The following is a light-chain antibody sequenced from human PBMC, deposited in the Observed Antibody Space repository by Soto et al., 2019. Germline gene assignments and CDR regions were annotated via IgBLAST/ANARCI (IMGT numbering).Light chain of an antibody. CDR1: QDISSH. J-gene: IGKJ4*01. Sequence: IQLTHSPSSLSASVGDSVTITCRASQDISSHLAWYQQKPGKAPKVLIYAASTLESGIPSRYSGSESGTDFTLTISSLQAEDFATYYCQQVKSFLPLTFGGGTKVDIK. CDR2: AAS. CDR3: QQVKSFLPLT. V-gene: IGKV1-9*01.